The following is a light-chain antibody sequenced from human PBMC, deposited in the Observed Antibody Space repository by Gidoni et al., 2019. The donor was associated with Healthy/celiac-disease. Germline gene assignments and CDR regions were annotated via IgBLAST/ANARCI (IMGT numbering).Light chain of an antibody. J-gene: IGKJ4*01. Sequence: EIVSTQSPGTLSLSPGERATLSCRASQSVSSSYLAWYQQKPGQAPRLLIYGASSRATGIPDRFSGSGSVTDFTLTISRLEPEDFAVYFCQQYGSSPELTFGGGTKVEIK. CDR3: QQYGSSPELT. CDR1: QSVSSSY. V-gene: IGKV3-20*01. CDR2: GAS.